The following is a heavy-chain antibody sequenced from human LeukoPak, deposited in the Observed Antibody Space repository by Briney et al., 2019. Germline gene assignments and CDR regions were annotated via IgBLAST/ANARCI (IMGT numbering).Heavy chain of an antibody. J-gene: IGHJ4*02. V-gene: IGHV4-34*01. Sequence: PSETLSLTCAVYGGSFSGYYWSWIRQPPGKGLEWIGSIYYSGSTYYNPSLKSRVTISVDTSKNQFSLKLSSVTAADTAVYYCARRPGLAARPIDYWGQGTLVTVSS. D-gene: IGHD6-6*01. CDR1: GGSFSGYY. CDR3: ARRPGLAARPIDY. CDR2: IYYSGST.